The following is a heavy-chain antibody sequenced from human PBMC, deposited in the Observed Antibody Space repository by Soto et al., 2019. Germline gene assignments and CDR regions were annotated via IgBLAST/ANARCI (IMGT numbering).Heavy chain of an antibody. CDR3: ARDRCTTDKCYTHHFDV. V-gene: IGHV1-18*04. J-gene: IGHJ6*02. CDR1: GYTFTSYG. Sequence: QVQLVQSGGEVTKPGASVKVSCTSSGYTFTSYGVSWVRQAPGQGLELLGWIRVYTGNTKQAQKFQDRVTLTTEASTGTASLELRSLRSDDTAVYYCARDRCTTDKCYTHHFDVWGQGTTVTVSS. D-gene: IGHD2-8*01. CDR2: IRVYTGNT.